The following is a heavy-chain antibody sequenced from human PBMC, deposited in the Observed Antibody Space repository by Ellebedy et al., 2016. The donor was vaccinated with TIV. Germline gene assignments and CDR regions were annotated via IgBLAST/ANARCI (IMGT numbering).Heavy chain of an antibody. CDR1: GFTFTNYA. Sequence: PGGSLRLSRAASGFTFTNYAMNWVRQAPGKGLEGVSAVSNSGDSTYYADFVKGRFTIARDNSKNTLYLQMSSLRAEDTAVYYCSFKGVATRVYWGQGTLVTVSS. D-gene: IGHD4-23*01. V-gene: IGHV3-23*01. CDR2: VSNSGDST. CDR3: SFKGVATRVY. J-gene: IGHJ4*02.